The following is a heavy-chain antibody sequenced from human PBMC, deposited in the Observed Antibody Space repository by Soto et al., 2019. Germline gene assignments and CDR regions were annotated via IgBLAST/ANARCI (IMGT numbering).Heavy chain of an antibody. CDR2: ITGSGTTT. V-gene: IGHV3-48*02. D-gene: IGHD1-1*01. CDR1: GLPFSSNS. Sequence: PGGSLRLSCAASGLPFSSNSVNWVRQAPGKGLEWVSYITGSGTTTRYADSVKGRFTLSRDNAKNSLFLDMNSLTDEDTAVYYCARDLNWAFDHWGRGTLVTVSS. CDR3: ARDLNWAFDH. J-gene: IGHJ5*02.